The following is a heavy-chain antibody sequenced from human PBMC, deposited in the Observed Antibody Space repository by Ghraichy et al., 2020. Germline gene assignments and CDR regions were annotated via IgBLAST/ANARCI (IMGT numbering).Heavy chain of an antibody. Sequence: GGSLRLSCAASGFTLSNYWMTWVRQAPGKGLEWVANIKQDGSETYYVDSVRGRFSISRDNAKNSLYLQMNSLRAEDTAVYYCTREGNWQWQDLTGLGDYWGQGTLVSVSS. V-gene: IGHV3-7*01. CDR3: TREGNWQWQDLTGLGDY. J-gene: IGHJ4*02. CDR2: IKQDGSET. D-gene: IGHD6-19*01. CDR1: GFTLSNYW.